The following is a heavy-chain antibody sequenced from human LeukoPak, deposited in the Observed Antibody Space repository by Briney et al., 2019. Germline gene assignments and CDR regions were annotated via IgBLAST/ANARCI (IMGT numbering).Heavy chain of an antibody. CDR3: ARGSNRVAVAGTAFYMDV. D-gene: IGHD6-19*01. J-gene: IGHJ6*03. CDR2: INHSGST. CDR1: GGSFSGYY. V-gene: IGHV4-34*01. Sequence: PETLSLTCAVYGGSFSGYYWSWIRQPPGKGLEWIGEINHSGSTNYNPSLKSRVTISVDTSKNQFSLKLSSVTAADTAVYYCARGSNRVAVAGTAFYMDVWGKGTTVTVSS.